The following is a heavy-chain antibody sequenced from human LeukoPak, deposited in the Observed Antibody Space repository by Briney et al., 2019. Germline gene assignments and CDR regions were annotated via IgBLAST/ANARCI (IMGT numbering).Heavy chain of an antibody. J-gene: IGHJ4*02. CDR1: GFTVSSNY. V-gene: IGHV3-66*01. CDR2: IYSGGST. CDR3: ARDHPLIYCSGGSCYDY. D-gene: IGHD2-15*01. Sequence: TGGSLRLSCAASGFTVSSNYMSWVRQAPGKGLEWVSVIYSGGSTYYADSVKGRFTIPRDNSKNTLYLQMNSLRAEDTAVYYCARDHPLIYCSGGSCYDYWGQGTLVTVSS.